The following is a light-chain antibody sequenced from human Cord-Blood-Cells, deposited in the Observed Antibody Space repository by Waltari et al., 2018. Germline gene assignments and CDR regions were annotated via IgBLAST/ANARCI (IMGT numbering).Light chain of an antibody. CDR2: DVS. J-gene: IGLJ3*02. CDR3: SSYTSSSTWV. CDR1: SSDVGGYNY. V-gene: IGLV2-14*03. Sequence: QSALTQPASVSGSPGPSITISCTGTSSDVGGYNYCSWYPRHPGKAPKLRIYDVSNRPSGVSNRFSGSKSGNTASLTISGLQAEDEADYYCSSYTSSSTWVFGGGTKLTVL.